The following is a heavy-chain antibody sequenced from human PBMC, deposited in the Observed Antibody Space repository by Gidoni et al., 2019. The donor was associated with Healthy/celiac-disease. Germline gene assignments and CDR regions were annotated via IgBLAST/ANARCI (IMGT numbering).Heavy chain of an antibody. J-gene: IGHJ3*02. CDR2: IKSKTDGGTT. CDR1: GFTFSNAW. D-gene: IGHD3-16*02. CDR3: TTTSYDYVWGSYRPDDAFDI. V-gene: IGHV3-15*01. Sequence: EVQLVESGGGLVKPGGSLRLSCAASGFTFSNAWMSWVRQAQGKGLEWVGRIKSKTDGGTTDYAAPVKGRFTISRDDSKNTLYLQMNSLKTEDTAVYYCTTTSYDYVWGSYRPDDAFDIWGQGTMVTVSS.